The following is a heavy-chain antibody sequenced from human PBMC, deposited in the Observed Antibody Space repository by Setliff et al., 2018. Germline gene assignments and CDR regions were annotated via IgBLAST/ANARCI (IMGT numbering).Heavy chain of an antibody. Sequence: PGGSLRLSCVASGFTFSAYGMSWVRQAPGKGLEWVSSVYNGNDETKYADSVKGRFTISRNNSKNTLYQQMNSLRAEDTDVYYCARDFGPSKNYNFWSGYVDYWGQGTLVTVSS. CDR3: ARDFGPSKNYNFWSGYVDY. CDR1: GFTFSAYG. V-gene: IGHV3-23*01. CDR2: VYNGNDET. J-gene: IGHJ4*02. D-gene: IGHD3-3*01.